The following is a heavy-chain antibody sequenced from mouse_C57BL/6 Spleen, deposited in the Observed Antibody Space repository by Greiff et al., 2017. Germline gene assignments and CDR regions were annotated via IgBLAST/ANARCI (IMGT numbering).Heavy chain of an antibody. J-gene: IGHJ3*01. CDR2: SRNKANDYTT. Sequence: EVQRVESGGGLVQSGRSLRLSCATSGFTFSDFYMEWVRQAPGKGLEWIAASRNKANDYTTEYSASVKGRFIVSRDTSQSILYLQMNAMRAEDTAIYYCARDYDGGFAYWGQGTLVTVSA. D-gene: IGHD2-3*01. CDR1: GFTFSDFY. CDR3: ARDYDGGFAY. V-gene: IGHV7-1*01.